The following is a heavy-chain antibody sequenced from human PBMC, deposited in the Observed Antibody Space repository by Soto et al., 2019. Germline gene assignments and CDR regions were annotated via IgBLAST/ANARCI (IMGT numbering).Heavy chain of an antibody. J-gene: IGHJ6*02. D-gene: IGHD1-7*01. CDR1: GFTFSTYG. CDR3: AKDSGTGTTSDYYYYAMDV. V-gene: IGHV3-30*18. CDR2: ISYDGSNK. Sequence: QVQLVESGGGVVQPGRSLRLSCAASGFTFSTYGMHWVRQAPGKGLEWVAVISYDGSNKYYADSVKGRFTISRDNSKNXLXLQMNSLRAEDTAVYYCAKDSGTGTTSDYYYYAMDVWGQGTTVTVSS.